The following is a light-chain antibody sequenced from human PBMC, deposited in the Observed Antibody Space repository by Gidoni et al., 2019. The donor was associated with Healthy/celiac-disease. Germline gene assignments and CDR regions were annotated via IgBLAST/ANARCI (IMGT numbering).Light chain of an antibody. CDR1: KLGDKY. J-gene: IGLJ2*01. Sequence: SYELTQPPSVSVSPGQTASITCSGDKLGDKYACWYQQKPGQSPVLVIYQDSKRPSGIPERFSGSNSGNTATLTISGTHAMDEADYYCHAWDSSTVVVFGGGTKLTVL. CDR3: HAWDSSTVVV. V-gene: IGLV3-1*01. CDR2: QDS.